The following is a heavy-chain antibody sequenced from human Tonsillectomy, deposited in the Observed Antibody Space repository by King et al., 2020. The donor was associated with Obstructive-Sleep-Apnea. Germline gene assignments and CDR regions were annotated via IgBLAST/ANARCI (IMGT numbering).Heavy chain of an antibody. Sequence: VQLVESGGGLVHPGESLRLSCAASGFRLSNFWMTWVRQAPGKGLEWVANIREDGSQTNYVDSVKGRFTISRDNAKNSVYLQLNSLRAGDTALYYCAGDDTRAVNGWYDALDFWGQGTMSLSLQ. CDR1: GFRLSNFW. D-gene: IGHD6-19*01. J-gene: IGHJ3*01. CDR2: IREDGSQT. CDR3: AGDDTRAVNGWYDALDF. V-gene: IGHV3-7*01.